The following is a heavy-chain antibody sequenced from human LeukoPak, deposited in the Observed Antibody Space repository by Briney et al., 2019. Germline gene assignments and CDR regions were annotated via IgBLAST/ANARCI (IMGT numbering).Heavy chain of an antibody. CDR3: ARWCSSTSCYPPDY. J-gene: IGHJ4*02. CDR2: ISSSSSTI. CDR1: GFTFSSYS. Sequence: PGGSLRLSCAASGFTFSSYSMNWVRQAPGKGLEWVSYISSSSSTIYYADSVKGRFTISRDNAKNSLYLQMNSLRAEDTAVYYCARWCSSTSCYPPDYWGQGALVTVSS. D-gene: IGHD2-2*01. V-gene: IGHV3-48*01.